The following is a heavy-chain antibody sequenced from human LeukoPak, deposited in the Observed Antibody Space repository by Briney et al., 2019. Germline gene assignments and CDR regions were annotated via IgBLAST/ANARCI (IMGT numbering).Heavy chain of an antibody. CDR3: ARDLPAAVD. J-gene: IGHJ4*02. CDR2: ISRSSSDI. V-gene: IGHV3-21*01. CDR1: GSSFSSYS. D-gene: IGHD2-2*01. Sequence: GGSLRLSCAASGSSFSSYSMSWVRQAPGKGLEWVSFISRSSSDIYHADSVKGRFTISRDNAKNSLYLQMNSLRAEDTAVYYCARDLPAAVDWGQGTLVTVSS.